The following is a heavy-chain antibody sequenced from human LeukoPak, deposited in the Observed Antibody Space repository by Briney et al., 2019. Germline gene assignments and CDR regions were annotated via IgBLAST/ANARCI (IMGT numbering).Heavy chain of an antibody. D-gene: IGHD5-18*01. CDR1: GGSISSGDYY. J-gene: IGHJ3*02. V-gene: IGHV4-30-4*08. CDR3: ARDTAMPHAAFDI. CDR2: IYYSGST. Sequence: SETLSLTCTVSGGSISSGDYYWSWIRQPPGKGLEWIGYIYYSGSTYYNPSLKSRVTISVDTSKNQFSLKLSSVTAADTAVCYCARDTAMPHAAFDIWGQGTMVTVSS.